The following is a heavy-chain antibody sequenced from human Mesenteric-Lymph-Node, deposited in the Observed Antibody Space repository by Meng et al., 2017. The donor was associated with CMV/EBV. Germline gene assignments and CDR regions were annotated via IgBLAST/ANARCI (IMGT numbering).Heavy chain of an antibody. CDR2: IYYSGST. Sequence: SETLSLTCTVSGGSITSYYWSWIRQPPGKGLEWIGYIYYSGSTNYNPSLKSRVTISVDTSKNQFSLKLSSVTAADTAVYYCARDQGGRVVVTDDAFDIWGQGTMVTVSS. D-gene: IGHD3-22*01. CDR3: ARDQGGRVVVTDDAFDI. J-gene: IGHJ3*02. CDR1: GGSITSYY. V-gene: IGHV4-59*01.